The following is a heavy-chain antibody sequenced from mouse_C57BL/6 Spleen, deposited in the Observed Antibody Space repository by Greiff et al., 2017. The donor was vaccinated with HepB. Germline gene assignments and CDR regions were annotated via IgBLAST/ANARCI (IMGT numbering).Heavy chain of an antibody. CDR3: TTYYGSRLAWFAY. CDR1: GYTFTDYE. D-gene: IGHD1-1*01. J-gene: IGHJ3*01. Sequence: VQLVESGAELVRPGASVTLSCKASGYTFTDYEMHWVKQTPVHGLEWIGAIDPETGGTAYNQKFKGKAILTADKSSSTAYMELRSLTSEDSAVYYCTTYYGSRLAWFAYWGQGTLVTVSA. CDR2: IDPETGGT. V-gene: IGHV1-15*01.